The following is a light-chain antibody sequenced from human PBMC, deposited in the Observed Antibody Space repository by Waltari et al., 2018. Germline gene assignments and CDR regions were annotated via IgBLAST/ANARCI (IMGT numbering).Light chain of an antibody. CDR2: EVS. J-gene: IGLJ1*01. CDR3: CSFAGSLYV. Sequence: QSALTQPPSASGSPGTSVTISCTGSSRDVGAYNLVSWYQQRPGRAPKLMIYEVSKRPSGVPDRFSGSKSGNTASLTVSGLQAEDEGDYYCCSFAGSLYVFGTATKVTVL. V-gene: IGLV2-8*01. CDR1: SRDVGAYNL.